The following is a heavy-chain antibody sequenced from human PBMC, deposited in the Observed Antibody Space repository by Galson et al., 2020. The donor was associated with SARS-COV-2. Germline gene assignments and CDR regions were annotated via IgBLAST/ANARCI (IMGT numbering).Heavy chain of an antibody. CDR3: SRRADSSSWCGFDY. V-gene: IGHV4-34*01. Sequence: SETLSLTCAAYVGSFSDYYWTWIRQPPGKGLEWFGEISHSGGTNYNPSLNSRVTRSVDTSKNQCSLRLTSVTAAGTAVYYWSRRADSSSWCGFDYWGQGTLVTVSS. CDR2: ISHSGGT. J-gene: IGHJ4*02. D-gene: IGHD6-13*01. CDR1: VGSFSDYY.